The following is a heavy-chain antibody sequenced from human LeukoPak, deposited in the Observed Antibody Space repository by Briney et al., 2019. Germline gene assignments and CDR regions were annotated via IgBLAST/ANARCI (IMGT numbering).Heavy chain of an antibody. Sequence: SETLSLTRTVPGGSISSSRYYWGWIRQPPGKGLECIGGIYYTGSTYYNPSLKSRVTISVDTSKSQFSLKLSSVTAADTAVYYCARQTSIYSDSSGFYNYWGQGILVTVSS. D-gene: IGHD3-22*01. CDR3: ARQTSIYSDSSGFYNY. J-gene: IGHJ4*02. CDR1: GGSISSSRYY. CDR2: IYYTGST. V-gene: IGHV4-39*01.